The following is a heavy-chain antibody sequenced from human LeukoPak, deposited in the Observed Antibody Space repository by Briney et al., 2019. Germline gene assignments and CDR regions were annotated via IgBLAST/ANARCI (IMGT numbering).Heavy chain of an antibody. CDR1: GFTFSSYA. J-gene: IGHJ4*02. D-gene: IGHD6-19*01. CDR2: ISYDGSNK. Sequence: GGSLRLSCAASGFTFSSYAMHWVRQAPGKGLEWVAVISYDGSNKYYADPVKGRFTMSRDNSKNTLYLQMNSLRAEDTAVYYCARDKSQQWLDDFDYWGQGTLVTVSS. CDR3: ARDKSQQWLDDFDY. V-gene: IGHV3-30-3*01.